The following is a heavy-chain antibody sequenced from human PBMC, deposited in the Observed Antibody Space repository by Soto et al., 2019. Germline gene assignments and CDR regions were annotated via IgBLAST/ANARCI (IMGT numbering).Heavy chain of an antibody. D-gene: IGHD2-15*01. Sequence: GSLRLSCAASGFTFSSYSMNWVRQAPGKGLEWVSSISSSSSYIYYADSVKGRFTISRDNAKNSLYLQMNSLRAEDTAVYYCARDGPEYSGYATALRGYCSGGSCYSAFDYWGQGTLVTVSS. V-gene: IGHV3-21*01. J-gene: IGHJ4*02. CDR1: GFTFSSYS. CDR3: ARDGPEYSGYATALRGYCSGGSCYSAFDY. CDR2: ISSSSSYI.